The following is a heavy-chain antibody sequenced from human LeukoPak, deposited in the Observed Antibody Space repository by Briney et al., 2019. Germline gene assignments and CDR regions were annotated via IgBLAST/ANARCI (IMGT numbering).Heavy chain of an antibody. CDR1: GGSISSGSYY. CDR3: ARASVYVWGSYRSFDY. V-gene: IGHV4-61*02. Sequence: SETLSLTCTVSGGSISSGSYYWSWIRQPAGKGLEWIGRIYTSGSTNYNPSLKSRVTISVDTSKNQFSLKLSSVTAADTAVYYCARASVYVWGSYRSFDYWGQGTLVTVSS. J-gene: IGHJ4*02. D-gene: IGHD3-16*02. CDR2: IYTSGST.